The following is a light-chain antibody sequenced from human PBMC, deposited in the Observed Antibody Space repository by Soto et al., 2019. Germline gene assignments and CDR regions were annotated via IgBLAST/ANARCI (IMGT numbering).Light chain of an antibody. Sequence: DIQMTQSPSSLSASVGDRVTLTCRASQSISTYLNWYQQKPGKAPDLLIYTASNLESGVPSRFSGSGSGTDFTLTISSLQPEDVATYYCQKYNSALRVTFGGGTKVDIK. V-gene: IGKV1-39*01. CDR1: QSISTY. J-gene: IGKJ4*01. CDR3: QKYNSALRVT. CDR2: TAS.